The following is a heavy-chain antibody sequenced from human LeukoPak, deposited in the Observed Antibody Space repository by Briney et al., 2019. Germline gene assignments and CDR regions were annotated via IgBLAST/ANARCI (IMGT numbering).Heavy chain of an antibody. CDR2: IYYSGST. Sequence: SETLSLTCTVSGGSISSYYWSWIRQPPGKGLEWIGYIYYSGSTNYNPSLKRRVTISVDTFKNQFSLKLNSATAADTAVYYCARDRITMVRGVIVHYYGMDVWGQGTTITVSS. J-gene: IGHJ6*02. CDR3: ARDRITMVRGVIVHYYGMDV. D-gene: IGHD3-10*01. V-gene: IGHV4-59*01. CDR1: GGSISSYY.